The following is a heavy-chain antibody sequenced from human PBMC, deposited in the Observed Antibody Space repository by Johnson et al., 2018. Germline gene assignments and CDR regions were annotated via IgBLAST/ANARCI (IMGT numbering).Heavy chain of an antibody. CDR3: VREQIGSGAKGFYI. CDR2: IGTAGDT. Sequence: EVQLVESGGGLVQPGGSLRLSCAASGFTFSAYEVHWVRQVTGQRLEWVSAIGTAGDTFYSASVQGRFTISRENAINSLYLQMTSRSAGDTAVYYCVREQIGSGAKGFYIWGQGTMVTVSS. CDR1: GFTFSAYE. J-gene: IGHJ3*02. V-gene: IGHV3-13*01. D-gene: IGHD2-15*01.